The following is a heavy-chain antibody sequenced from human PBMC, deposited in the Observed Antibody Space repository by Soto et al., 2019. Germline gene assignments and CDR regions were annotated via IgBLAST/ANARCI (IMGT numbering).Heavy chain of an antibody. V-gene: IGHV4-39*01. J-gene: IGHJ4*02. D-gene: IGHD2-2*01. CDR1: GGSISSSSYY. CDR3: ARMKGDIVVVPAAISPSTVDY. CDR2: IYYSGST. Sequence: SETLSLSCTVSGGSISSSSYYWGCIRQPPGKGLEWIGSIYYSGSTYYNPSLKSRVTISVDTSKNQFSLKLSSVTAADTAVYYCARMKGDIVVVPAAISPSTVDYWGQGTLVTVSS.